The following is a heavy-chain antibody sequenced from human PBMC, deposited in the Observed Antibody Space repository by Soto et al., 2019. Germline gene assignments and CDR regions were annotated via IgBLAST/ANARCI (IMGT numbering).Heavy chain of an antibody. J-gene: IGHJ6*02. CDR2: IIPIFGTA. CDR3: ARLGSSTSYRVDV. V-gene: IGHV1-69*13. D-gene: IGHD2-2*01. CDR1: GGTFSSYA. Sequence: VKVYCKASGGTFSSYAISWVRQAPGQGLEWMGGIIPIFGTANYAQKFQGRVTITADESTSTAYMELSSLRSEDTAVYYCARLGSSTSYRVDVWGQGTTVTVPS.